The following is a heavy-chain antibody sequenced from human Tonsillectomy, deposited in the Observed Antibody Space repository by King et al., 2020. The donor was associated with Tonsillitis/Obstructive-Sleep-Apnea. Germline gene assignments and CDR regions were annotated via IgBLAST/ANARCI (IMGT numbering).Heavy chain of an antibody. J-gene: IGHJ4*02. D-gene: IGHD2-2*01. CDR3: ARDEGYCSSTSCPFDY. CDR2: IIPIFGTA. Sequence: VQLVESGAEVKKPGSSVKVSCKASGGTFSSYAISWVRQAPGQGLEWMGGIIPIFGTANYAQQFQGRVTITADESTSTAYMVLSSLRSGDTAVYYCARDEGYCSSTSCPFDYWGQGTLVTVSS. V-gene: IGHV1-69*01. CDR1: GGTFSSYA.